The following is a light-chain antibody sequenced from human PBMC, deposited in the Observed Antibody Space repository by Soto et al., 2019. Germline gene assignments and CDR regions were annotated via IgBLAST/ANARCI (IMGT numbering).Light chain of an antibody. CDR2: DAS. J-gene: IGKJ2*01. CDR3: QQYNTYSFT. CDR1: QSVNIW. Sequence: DIQMTQSPSTLSASVGDRVTLTCRASQSVNIWLAWYQQKSGQAPKLLIYDASTMANSIPFRFSGSGSGTEFTLTISGLQSDDFAIYYCQQYNTYSFTFGQGTKLEIK. V-gene: IGKV1-5*01.